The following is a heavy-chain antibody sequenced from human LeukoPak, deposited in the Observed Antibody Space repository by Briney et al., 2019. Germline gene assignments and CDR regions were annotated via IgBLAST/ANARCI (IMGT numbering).Heavy chain of an antibody. CDR3: ARGLFDRSGYFED. J-gene: IGHJ4*02. Sequence: GGSLRLSCAASGFTFRNYGMHWVRQAPGKGLEWVAVIWYDGSNKYYADSVKGRFTISRDNSKNTMSLQVNSVTVEDTAVYYCARGLFDRSGYFEDWGQGTLVTVSS. CDR1: GFTFRNYG. V-gene: IGHV3-33*01. CDR2: IWYDGSNK. D-gene: IGHD3-22*01.